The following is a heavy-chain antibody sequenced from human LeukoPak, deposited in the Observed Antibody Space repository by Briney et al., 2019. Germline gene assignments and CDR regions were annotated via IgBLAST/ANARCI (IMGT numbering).Heavy chain of an antibody. CDR1: GYSISSGYY. V-gene: IGHV4-38-2*02. CDR2: IYHSGST. CDR3: ARGVEGTTVTTFRDYYMDV. J-gene: IGHJ6*03. D-gene: IGHD4-17*01. Sequence: SETLSLTCTVSGYSISSGYYWGWIRQPPGKGLEWIGSIYHSGSTYYNPSLKSRVTISVDTSKNQFSLKLSSVTAADTAVYYCARGVEGTTVTTFRDYYMDVWGKGTTVTVSS.